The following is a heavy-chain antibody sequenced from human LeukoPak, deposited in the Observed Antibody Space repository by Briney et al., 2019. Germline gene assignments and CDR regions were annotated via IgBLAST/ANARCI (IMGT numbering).Heavy chain of an antibody. CDR1: GFTLSTYW. CDR2: INPDGSTT. J-gene: IGHJ4*02. CDR3: ARVGVGMYHFDH. V-gene: IGHV3-74*01. D-gene: IGHD2-2*01. Sequence: GGSLRLSCAASGFTLSTYWMHWVRQAPGKGLVWVSRINPDGSTTTYADSVEGRFTISRDNAKNTLYLQMSSLRAEDTAVYYCARVGVGMYHFDHWGQGTLVTVSS.